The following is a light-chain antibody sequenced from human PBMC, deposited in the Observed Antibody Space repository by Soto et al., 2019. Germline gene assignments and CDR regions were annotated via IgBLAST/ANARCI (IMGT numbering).Light chain of an antibody. CDR1: QSVSSSY. CDR3: QQYNNWPPLT. CDR2: GAS. V-gene: IGKV3D-15*01. Sequence: EIVLTQSPGTLSLSPGERATLSCRPSQSVSSSYLAWYQQKPGQAPRLLIYGASSRATGIPARFSGSGSGTEFTLTISSLQSEDFAVYYCQQYNNWPPLTFGGGTKV. J-gene: IGKJ4*01.